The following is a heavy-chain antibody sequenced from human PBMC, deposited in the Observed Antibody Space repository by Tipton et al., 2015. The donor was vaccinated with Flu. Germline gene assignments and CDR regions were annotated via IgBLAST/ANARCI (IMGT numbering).Heavy chain of an antibody. CDR1: GYTFTSYG. CDR2: ISAYNGNT. Sequence: QLVQSGAEVKKPGASVKVSCKASGYTFTSYGISWVRQVPGQGLEWMGWISAYNGNTNYAQKLQGRVTMTTDTSTRTAYMELRSLRSDGTAEYCCARKGYYDSIGYADYWGQGTLVTVSS. V-gene: IGHV1-18*01. CDR3: ARKGYYDSIGYADY. J-gene: IGHJ4*02. D-gene: IGHD3-22*01.